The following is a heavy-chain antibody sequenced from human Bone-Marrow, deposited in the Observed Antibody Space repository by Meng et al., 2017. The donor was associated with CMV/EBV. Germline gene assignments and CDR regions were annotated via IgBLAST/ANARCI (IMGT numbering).Heavy chain of an antibody. Sequence: GGSLRLSCAASGFTFSSYAMHWVRQAPGKGLEWVAVISYDGSNKYYADSVKGRFTISRDNSKNTLYLQMNSLRAEDTAVYYCARDSGTCSSTSCPHHYWGQGTLVTVSS. D-gene: IGHD2-2*01. CDR2: ISYDGSNK. J-gene: IGHJ4*02. CDR1: GFTFSSYA. CDR3: ARDSGTCSSTSCPHHY. V-gene: IGHV3-30*04.